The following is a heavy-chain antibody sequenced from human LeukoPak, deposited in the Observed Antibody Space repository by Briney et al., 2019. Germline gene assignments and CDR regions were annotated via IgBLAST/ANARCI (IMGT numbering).Heavy chain of an antibody. CDR1: GFTFSSYW. J-gene: IGHJ4*02. CDR3: ARDDSWAFDY. CDR2: IKQDGSEK. Sequence: GSLRLSCAASGFTFSSYWMTWVRQAPGKGLEWVANIKQDGSEKYYVDFVKGRFTISRDNAKNSLYLEMNNLRDGDAAVYYCARDDSWAFDYWGQGTLVTVSS. V-gene: IGHV3-7*01. D-gene: IGHD2-21*02.